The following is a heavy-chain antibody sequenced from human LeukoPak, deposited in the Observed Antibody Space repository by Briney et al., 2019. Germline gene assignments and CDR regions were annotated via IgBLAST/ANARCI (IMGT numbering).Heavy chain of an antibody. CDR1: GFTFSSYW. J-gene: IGHJ4*02. CDR3: AKGRCSSTSCPLDY. CDR2: INTDGSST. V-gene: IGHV3-74*01. Sequence: PGGSLRLSCAASGFTFSSYWMHWVRQAPGKGLVWVSRINTDGSSTSYADSVKGRFTISRDNAKNSLYLQMNSLRAEDTALYYCAKGRCSSTSCPLDYWGQGTLVTVSS. D-gene: IGHD2-2*01.